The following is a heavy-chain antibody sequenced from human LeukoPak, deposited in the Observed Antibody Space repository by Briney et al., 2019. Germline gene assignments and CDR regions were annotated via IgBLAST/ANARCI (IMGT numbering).Heavy chain of an antibody. J-gene: IGHJ4*02. V-gene: IGHV3-23*01. Sequence: PGGSLRLSCAASGFTFSSYAMSWVRQAPGKGLEWVSAISGSGGSTYYADSVKGRFTISRDNPKNTLYLQMNSLRAEDTAVYYCAKAGTIFGVVIGTNYYFDYWGQGTLVTVSS. CDR3: AKAGTIFGVVIGTNYYFDY. CDR2: ISGSGGST. CDR1: GFTFSSYA. D-gene: IGHD3-3*01.